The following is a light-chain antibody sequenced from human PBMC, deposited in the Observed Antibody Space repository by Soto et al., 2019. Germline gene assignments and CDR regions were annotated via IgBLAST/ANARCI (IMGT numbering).Light chain of an antibody. CDR3: AAWDDTLNGYWV. Sequence: QSVLTQPPSASGTPGQRVTISCSGSSSNIGSNTVTWYQQLPGTTPKLLIYSNNQRPSGGPDRCSGSTSGASASLAISGLQSEDEDDYYCAAWDDTLNGYWVFGGGTKVTVL. CDR2: SNN. J-gene: IGLJ3*02. V-gene: IGLV1-44*01. CDR1: SSNIGSNT.